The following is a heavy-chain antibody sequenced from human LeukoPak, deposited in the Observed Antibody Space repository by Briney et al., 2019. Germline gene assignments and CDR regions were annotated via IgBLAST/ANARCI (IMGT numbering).Heavy chain of an antibody. Sequence: ASVTVSFKASGYTFTVYYIHWVRQAPGQGQEWMGWNNPKSGSTNYAQKFQGRVTMTRDTSISTTYMEVSRLRSDDTAVYYCARFVGGGPDAFDIWGQGTMVSVSS. CDR2: NNPKSGST. V-gene: IGHV1-2*02. CDR3: ARFVGGGPDAFDI. J-gene: IGHJ3*02. D-gene: IGHD2-21*01. CDR1: GYTFTVYY.